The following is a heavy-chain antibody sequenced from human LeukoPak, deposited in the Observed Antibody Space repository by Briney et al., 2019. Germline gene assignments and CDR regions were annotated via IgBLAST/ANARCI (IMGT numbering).Heavy chain of an antibody. D-gene: IGHD3-10*01. CDR3: ARDFFHFESGSHSGTLIAFDV. CDR1: GYTFTSYG. J-gene: IGHJ3*01. V-gene: IGHV1-18*01. Sequence: GASVKVSCKVSGYTFTSYGISWVRQAPGQGLEWMGWISAYNGNTNYAPKFQGRVTMTRNTSISTSYMELSSLRSEDTAVYYCARDFFHFESGSHSGTLIAFDVWGQGTLVTVSS. CDR2: ISAYNGNT.